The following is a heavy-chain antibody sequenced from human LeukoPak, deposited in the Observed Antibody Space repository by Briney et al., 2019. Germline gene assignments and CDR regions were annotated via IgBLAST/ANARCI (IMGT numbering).Heavy chain of an antibody. Sequence: SETLSLTCAVYGGSFSGYYWSWIRQPPGKGLEWIGEINHSGSTNYNPSLKSRVTMSVDTSKNQFSLKLSSVTAADTAVYYCARGLYYYYGMDVWGQGTTVTVSS. J-gene: IGHJ6*02. CDR3: ARGLYYYYGMDV. CDR1: GGSFSGYY. V-gene: IGHV4-34*01. CDR2: INHSGST.